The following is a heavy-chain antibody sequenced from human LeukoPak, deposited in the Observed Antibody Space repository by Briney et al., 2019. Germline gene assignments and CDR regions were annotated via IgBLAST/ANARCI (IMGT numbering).Heavy chain of an antibody. D-gene: IGHD3-16*02. CDR2: YWVNRRNT. CDR3: ARDIELST. CDR1: GLNYDDCA. J-gene: IGHJ3*01. V-gene: IGHV3-23*01. Sequence: GGSLRLSCAPSGLNYDDCAMRGLRQTPRRGREWVSLYWVNRRNTYYGDSEKGRFTISRDNSKETVYLQMNSLRAEDTAIFYCARDIELSTWGRGTMLTDSS.